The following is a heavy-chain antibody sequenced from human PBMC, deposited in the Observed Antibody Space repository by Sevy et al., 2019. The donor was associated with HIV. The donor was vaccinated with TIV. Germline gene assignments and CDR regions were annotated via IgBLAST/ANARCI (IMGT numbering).Heavy chain of an antibody. Sequence: GGSLRLSCAASGFAFYEYSMSWIRQAPGKGLEWVATLSFGCGKINYADSVKGRFTISSDYSKNSFYLQMDNLRVEDTALYYCAREGCSRPHDYWGQGTRVTVSS. CDR2: LSFGCGKI. V-gene: IGHV3-23*01. CDR1: GFAFYEYS. D-gene: IGHD2-8*01. CDR3: AREGCSRPHDY. J-gene: IGHJ4*02.